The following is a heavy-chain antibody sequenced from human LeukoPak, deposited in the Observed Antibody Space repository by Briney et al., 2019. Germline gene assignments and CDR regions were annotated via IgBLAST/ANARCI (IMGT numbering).Heavy chain of an antibody. J-gene: IGHJ6*03. CDR1: EGTFSSYA. V-gene: IGHV1-69*05. CDR2: IIPIFGTA. Sequence: ASVKVSCKASEGTFSSYAISWVRQAPGQGLEWMGGIIPIFGTANYAQKFQGRVTITTDESTSTAYMELSSLRSEDTAVYYCARDRLVVVPAAIRPHYYMDVWGKGTTVTVSS. D-gene: IGHD2-2*02. CDR3: ARDRLVVVPAAIRPHYYMDV.